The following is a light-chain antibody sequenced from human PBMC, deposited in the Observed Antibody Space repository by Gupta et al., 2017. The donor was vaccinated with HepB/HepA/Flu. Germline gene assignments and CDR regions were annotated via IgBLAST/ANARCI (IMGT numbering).Light chain of an antibody. CDR2: EIN. CDR3: SSSVGGETYV. J-gene: IGLJ1*01. CDR1: SSDLGSYTF. V-gene: IGLV2-23*02. Sequence: QSALTQPASVSGSPGQSITIPCTGTSSDLGSYTFVSWFQHHPGKATKVMIYEINKRPSGVSHRFAGSTAGNTAFLTISGLQAEDEADYYCSSSVGGETYVFGTGTKVTVL.